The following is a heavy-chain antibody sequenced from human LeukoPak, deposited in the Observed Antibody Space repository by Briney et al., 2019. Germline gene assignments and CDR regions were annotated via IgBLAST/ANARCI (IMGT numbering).Heavy chain of an antibody. CDR3: AKDRGVATILWFDP. J-gene: IGHJ5*02. V-gene: IGHV3-30*02. CDR2: IRYDGSNK. D-gene: IGHD5-12*01. CDR1: GFTFSSYG. Sequence: GGSLRLSCAASGFTFSSYGMHWVRQAPGKGLEWVAFIRYDGSNKYYADSVKGRFTISRDNSKNTLYLQMNSLRAEDTAVYYCAKDRGVATILWFDPWGQGTLVTVSS.